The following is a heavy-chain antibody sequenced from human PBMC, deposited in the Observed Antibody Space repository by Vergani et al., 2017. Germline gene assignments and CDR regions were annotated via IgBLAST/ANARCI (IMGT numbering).Heavy chain of an antibody. D-gene: IGHD3-3*01. CDR3: ARGPNTYYDFWSGYFDY. J-gene: IGHJ4*02. V-gene: IGHV1-69*02. CDR1: GGTFSSYT. CDR2: IIPILGIA. Sequence: QVQLVQSGAEVKKPGSSVKVSCKASGGTFSSYTISWVRQAPGQGLEWMGRIIPILGIANYAQKFQGRVTITADKSTSTAYMELSSLRSEDTAVYYCARGPNTYYDFWSGYFDYWGQGTLVTVSS.